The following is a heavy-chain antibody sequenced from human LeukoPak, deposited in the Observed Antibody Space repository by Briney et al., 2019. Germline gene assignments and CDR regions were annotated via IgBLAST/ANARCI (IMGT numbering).Heavy chain of an antibody. CDR3: ARRDYYGSGSSYPFDY. CDR1: GGSISSSSYY. Sequence: SETLSLTCTVSGGSISSSSYYWGWIRQPPGKGLEWIGSIYYSGSTYYNPSLKSRVTISVDTSENQFSLKLSSVTAADTAVYYCARRDYYGSGSSYPFDYWGQGTLVTVSS. CDR2: IYYSGST. D-gene: IGHD3-10*01. J-gene: IGHJ4*02. V-gene: IGHV4-39*01.